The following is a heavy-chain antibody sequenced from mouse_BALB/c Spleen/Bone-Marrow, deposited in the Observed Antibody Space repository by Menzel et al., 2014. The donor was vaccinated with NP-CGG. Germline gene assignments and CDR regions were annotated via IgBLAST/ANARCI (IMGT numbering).Heavy chain of an antibody. Sequence: EVMLVESGGGLVKPGGSLKLSCAASGFTFSDYYMYWVRQTPEKRLEWVATISDGGSYTYYPDSVKGRFTISRDNAKNNLCLQMSSLKSEDTAMYYCARGSSYFDYWGQGTTLTVSS. CDR3: ARGSSYFDY. D-gene: IGHD1-1*01. CDR1: GFTFSDYY. CDR2: ISDGGSYT. V-gene: IGHV5-4*02. J-gene: IGHJ2*01.